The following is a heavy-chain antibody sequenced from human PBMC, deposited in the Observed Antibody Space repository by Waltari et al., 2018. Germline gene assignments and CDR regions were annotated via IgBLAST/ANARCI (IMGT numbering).Heavy chain of an antibody. J-gene: IGHJ5*02. CDR1: GGTFSSYA. Sequence: QVQLVQSGAEVKKPGSSVKVSCKASGGTFSSYAISWVRQAPGQGLEWMGRIIPIFGTANYAQKLQGRVTMTTDTSTSTAYMELRSLRSDDTAVYYCARTTVPQTTMIDPWGQGTLVTVSS. V-gene: IGHV1-69*05. CDR3: ARTTVPQTTMIDP. D-gene: IGHD3-22*01. CDR2: IIPIFGTA.